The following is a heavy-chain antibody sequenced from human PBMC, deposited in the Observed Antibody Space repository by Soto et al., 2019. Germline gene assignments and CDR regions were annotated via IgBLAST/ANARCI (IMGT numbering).Heavy chain of an antibody. CDR2: ISGSGGST. V-gene: IGHV3-23*01. J-gene: IGHJ6*02. CDR3: AKALWFGELFSGMDV. CDR1: GFTFSSYA. Sequence: PGGSLRLSCAASGFTFSSYAMSWVRQAPGKGLEWVSAISGSGGSTYYADSVKGRFTISRDNSKNTLYLQMNSLRAEDTAVYYCAKALWFGELFSGMDVWGQGTTVTVSS. D-gene: IGHD3-10*01.